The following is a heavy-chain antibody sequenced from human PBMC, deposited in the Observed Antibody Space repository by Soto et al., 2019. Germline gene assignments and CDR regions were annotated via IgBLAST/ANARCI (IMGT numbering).Heavy chain of an antibody. J-gene: IGHJ4*02. D-gene: IGHD6-13*01. V-gene: IGHV1-69*12. CDR2: IIPSTGST. Sequence: QVQVVQSGAEVKKPGSSVKVSCKAFGGTFRTYAVSWVRQAPGQGLEWVGGIIPSTGSTNHAQKFQGRVTITADESTRTVYMELTSLRSDDTSVYYCARGGSSSDYCGQGTLVTVSS. CDR3: ARGGSSSDY. CDR1: GGTFRTYA.